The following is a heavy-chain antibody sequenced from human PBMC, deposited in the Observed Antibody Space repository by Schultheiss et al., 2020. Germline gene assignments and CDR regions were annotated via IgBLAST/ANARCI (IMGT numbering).Heavy chain of an antibody. CDR1: GGSISSGSYY. J-gene: IGHJ3*02. D-gene: IGHD2-2*01. CDR2: ISGNGDDT. CDR3: AKDSRSTSALI. Sequence: LSLTCTVSGGSISSGSYYWSWIRQSPGKGLEWVSTISGNGDDTYYADSVKGRFAISRDNSKNTMYLQMNSLRAEDTAVYYCAKDSRSTSALIWGQGTMVTVSS. V-gene: IGHV3-23*01.